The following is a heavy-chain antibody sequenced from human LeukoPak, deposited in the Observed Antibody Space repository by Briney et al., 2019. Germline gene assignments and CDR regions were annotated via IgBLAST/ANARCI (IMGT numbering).Heavy chain of an antibody. J-gene: IGHJ4*02. CDR1: GDSISSTLYY. V-gene: IGHV4-39*01. D-gene: IGHD3/OR15-3a*01. CDR2: IYYSGST. CDR3: ARQTGSGLFILP. Sequence: PSETLSLTCTVSGDSISSTLYYWGWIRQPPGKGLEWIGNIYYSGSTYYNPSLKSQVSISIDTSKNQFSLKLTSVTAADTAVYYCARQTGSGLFILPGGQGTLVTVSS.